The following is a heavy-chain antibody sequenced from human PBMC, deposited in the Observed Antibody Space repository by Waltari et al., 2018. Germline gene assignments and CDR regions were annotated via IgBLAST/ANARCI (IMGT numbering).Heavy chain of an antibody. CDR2: SYYSGNT. CDR1: SGTISSSGYY. V-gene: IGHV4-39*07. D-gene: IGHD3-16*02. CDR3: AKVWKNYRTDY. J-gene: IGHJ4*02. Sequence: QLQLQESGPGLVKPSETLSLTCPVSSGTISSSGYYWGWIRQPPGKGLEWMGRSYYSGNTYYNRSLKNRVTISVDTSKNQFSLKVTSVTAADTAVYYCAKVWKNYRTDYWGQGTLVTVSS.